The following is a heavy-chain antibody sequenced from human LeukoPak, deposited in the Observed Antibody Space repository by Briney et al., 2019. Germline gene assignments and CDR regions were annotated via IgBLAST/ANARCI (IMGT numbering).Heavy chain of an antibody. Sequence: SVKVSCKASGGTFSTYAISWVRQAPGQGLEWMGGIIPMFGTADYAQKFQGRVTITADESTSTVYMELSSLRSEDTAVYYCARASTSNWNDFDYWGQGTLVTVSS. J-gene: IGHJ4*02. D-gene: IGHD1-20*01. CDR2: IIPMFGTA. CDR3: ARASTSNWNDFDY. CDR1: GGTFSTYA. V-gene: IGHV1-69*01.